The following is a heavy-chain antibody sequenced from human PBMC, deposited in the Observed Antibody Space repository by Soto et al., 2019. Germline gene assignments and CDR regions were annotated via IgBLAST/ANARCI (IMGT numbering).Heavy chain of an antibody. D-gene: IGHD3-9*01. CDR3: ARDNYDILTGSSNRGPYYYYMDV. J-gene: IGHJ6*03. CDR1: GYTFTSYG. CDR2: ISAYNGNT. V-gene: IGHV1-18*01. Sequence: QVQLVQSGAEVKKPGASVKVSCKASGYTFTSYGISWVRQAPGQGLEWMGWISAYNGNTNYAQKLQGRVTMTTDTSTSTAYMELRSLRSDDTAVYYFARDNYDILTGSSNRGPYYYYMDVWGKGTTVTVSS.